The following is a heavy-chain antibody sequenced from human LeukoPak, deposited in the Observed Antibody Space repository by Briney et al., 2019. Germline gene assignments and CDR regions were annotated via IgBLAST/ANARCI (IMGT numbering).Heavy chain of an antibody. CDR2: ISYDGSNK. V-gene: IGHV3-30-3*01. D-gene: IGHD3-22*01. CDR3: ARGSSGPSGY. Sequence: GGSLRLSCAASGFTFSSYAMHWVRQAPGKGLEWVAVISYDGSNKYYADSVKGRFTISRDNSKNTLYLQMNSLRAEDTAVYHCARGSSGPSGYWGQGTLVTVSS. CDR1: GFTFSSYA. J-gene: IGHJ4*02.